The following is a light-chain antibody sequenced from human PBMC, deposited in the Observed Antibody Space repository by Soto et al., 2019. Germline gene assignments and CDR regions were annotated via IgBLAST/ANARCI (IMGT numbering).Light chain of an antibody. V-gene: IGKV1-5*03. CDR3: HHYDVYSYT. CDR2: QAS. CDR1: QSVSNW. J-gene: IGKJ2*01. Sequence: DIQMTQSPSTLSASVGDRVTITCRASQSVSNWLAWYQKKPGQAPKLLIFQASTLETGVPSRFSGSGSGTEFTLSISGLQPDDFATYYCHHYDVYSYTFGPGTKLEI.